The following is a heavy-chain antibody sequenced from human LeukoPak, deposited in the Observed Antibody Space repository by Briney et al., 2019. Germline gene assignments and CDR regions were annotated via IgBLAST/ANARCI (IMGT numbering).Heavy chain of an antibody. Sequence: SVKVSCKASGYTFTGYYMHWVRQAPGQGLEWMGGIIPIFGTANYAQKFQGRVTITADESTSTAYMELSSLRSEDTAVYYCARSWGLYSIDDYWGQGTLVTVSS. V-gene: IGHV1-69*13. D-gene: IGHD3-3*02. CDR3: ARSWGLYSIDDY. CDR2: IIPIFGTA. J-gene: IGHJ4*02. CDR1: GYTFTGYY.